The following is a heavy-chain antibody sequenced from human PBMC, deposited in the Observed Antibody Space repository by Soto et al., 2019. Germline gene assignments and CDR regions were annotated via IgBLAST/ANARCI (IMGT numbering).Heavy chain of an antibody. J-gene: IGHJ3*02. CDR3: ATYCSGGSYKRAQENDAFDI. CDR2: IYYSGST. V-gene: IGHV4-31*02. CDR1: GGSISSGGYY. Sequence: SETLSLTCTVSGGSISSGGYYWSWIRQHPGKGLEWIGYIYYSGSTYYNPSLKSRVTISVDTSKNQFSLKLSSVTAADTAVYYCATYCSGGSYKRAQENDAFDIWRHGTMVTV. D-gene: IGHD2-15*01.